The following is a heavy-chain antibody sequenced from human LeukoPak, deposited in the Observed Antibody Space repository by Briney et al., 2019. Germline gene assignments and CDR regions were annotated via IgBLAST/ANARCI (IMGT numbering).Heavy chain of an antibody. D-gene: IGHD2-15*01. CDR3: ARPRLEYCSGGSCFDAFDI. V-gene: IGHV3-23*01. CDR2: ISGSATT. CDR1: GFTFSSYA. Sequence: GGSLRLSCAASGFTFSSYAMSWVRQAPGKGLEWVSAISGSATTYYADSVRGRFIISRDNSKNTLYLQMSSLRAEDTAVYSCARPRLEYCSGGSCFDAFDIWGQGTMVTVSS. J-gene: IGHJ3*02.